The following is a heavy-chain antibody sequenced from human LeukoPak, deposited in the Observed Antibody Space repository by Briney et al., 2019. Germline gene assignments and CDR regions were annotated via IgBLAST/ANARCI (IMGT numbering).Heavy chain of an antibody. CDR1: GYTLTELS. V-gene: IGHV1-24*01. J-gene: IGHJ4*02. CDR2: FDPEDGET. Sequence: ASVKVSCKVSGYTLTELSKHWVRQAPGKGLEWMGGFDPEDGETIYAQKFQGRVTMTEDTSTDTAYMELSSLRSEDTAVYYCATIGYSYGRYYFDYWGQGTLVTVSS. D-gene: IGHD5-18*01. CDR3: ATIGYSYGRYYFDY.